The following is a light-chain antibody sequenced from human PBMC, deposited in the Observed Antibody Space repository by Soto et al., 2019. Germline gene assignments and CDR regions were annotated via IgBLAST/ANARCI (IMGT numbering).Light chain of an antibody. CDR2: AAS. Sequence: AIRMTQSPSSFSASTGDRVTITCRASQGISSYLAWYQQKPGKAPKLLIYAASTLQSGVPSRFSGSGSGTDFTLTISCLQSEDFATYYCQQYYSYPQLTFGGGNKVEIK. CDR1: QGISSY. CDR3: QQYYSYPQLT. J-gene: IGKJ4*01. V-gene: IGKV1-8*01.